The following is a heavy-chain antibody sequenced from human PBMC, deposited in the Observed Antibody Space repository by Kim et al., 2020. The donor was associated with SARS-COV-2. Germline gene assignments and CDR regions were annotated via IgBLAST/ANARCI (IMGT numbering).Heavy chain of an antibody. Sequence: SETLSLTCTVSGDSMNSPNYYWAWIRQPPGKGLEWIGAVYYSGSTYYNPSLESRFTMSVDTSQNHFSLRVKSVTAADTAVYYCARQKYGIPPAPDIWGQGRLVTVSS. J-gene: IGHJ4*02. CDR3: ARQKYGIPPAPDI. D-gene: IGHD2-2*01. CDR2: VYYSGST. V-gene: IGHV4-39*01. CDR1: GDSMNSPNYY.